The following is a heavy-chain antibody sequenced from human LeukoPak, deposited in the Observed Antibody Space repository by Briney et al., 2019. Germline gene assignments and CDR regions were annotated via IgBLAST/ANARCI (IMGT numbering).Heavy chain of an antibody. CDR1: GYTFTGYY. Sequence: ASVKVSCKASGYTFTGYYMHWVRQAPGQRLEWMGWINPNSGGTNYAQKFQGWVTMTRDTSISTAYMELSRLRSDDTAVYYCARGMTTVTTPGYYYYGMDVWGQGTTVTVSS. V-gene: IGHV1-2*04. J-gene: IGHJ6*02. CDR3: ARGMTTVTTPGYYYYGMDV. D-gene: IGHD4-17*01. CDR2: INPNSGGT.